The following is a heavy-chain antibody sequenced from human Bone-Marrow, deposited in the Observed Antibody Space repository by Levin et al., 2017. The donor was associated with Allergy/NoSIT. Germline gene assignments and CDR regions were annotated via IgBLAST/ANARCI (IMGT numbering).Heavy chain of an antibody. D-gene: IGHD6-19*01. J-gene: IGHJ6*02. CDR2: ISWNGGIT. V-gene: IGHV3-43*01. Sequence: QPGGSLRLSCAASGFTFEEYSMHWVRQAPGKGLEWLSLISWNGGITYYADSVKGRFTISRENNKNSLYLQMNSLRTEDTAVYHCAKEKGGQKWLVRGGMDVWGLGTTVTVSS. CDR3: AKEKGGQKWLVRGGMDV. CDR1: GFTFEEYS.